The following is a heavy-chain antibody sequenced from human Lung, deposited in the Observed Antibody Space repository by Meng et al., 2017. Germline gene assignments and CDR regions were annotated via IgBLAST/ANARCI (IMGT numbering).Heavy chain of an antibody. CDR1: GGSITSSTW. CDR3: ARFDISSSGRGDY. D-gene: IGHD1-26*01. J-gene: IGHJ4*02. Sequence: QVQLQGSGPGLVMPSGTRSLTCAVSGGSITSSTWWSWVRQTPGKGLEWFGEIFHSGSTNYNPPLESRVTISVDKSKNQFSLKVYSVTAADTATYYCARFDISSSGRGDYWGQGILVTVSS. CDR2: IFHSGST. V-gene: IGHV4-4*02.